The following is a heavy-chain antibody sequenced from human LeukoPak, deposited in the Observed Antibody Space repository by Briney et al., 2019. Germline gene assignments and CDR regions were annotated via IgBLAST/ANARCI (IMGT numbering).Heavy chain of an antibody. CDR1: GFTFSSYA. Sequence: PGGSLRLSCAASGFTFSSYAMSWVRQAPGKGLEWASAISGSGSTTYYADSVKGRFTISRDNSKNTLHLQMNSLRAEDTAVYYCATKSDTSGWYLGHFDYWGQGTLVTVSS. J-gene: IGHJ4*02. CDR2: ISGSGSTT. V-gene: IGHV3-23*01. CDR3: ATKSDTSGWYLGHFDY. D-gene: IGHD6-19*01.